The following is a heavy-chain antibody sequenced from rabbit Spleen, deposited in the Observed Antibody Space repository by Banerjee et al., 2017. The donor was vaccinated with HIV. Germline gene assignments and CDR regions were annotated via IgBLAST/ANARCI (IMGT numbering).Heavy chain of an antibody. CDR1: GFSFSDRDV. D-gene: IGHD1-1*01. CDR2: INAVTGKA. J-gene: IGHJ6*01. CDR3: ARDTATSFSSYGMDL. Sequence: QEQLVESGGGLVQPEGSLTLTCKASGFSFSDRDVMCWVRQAPGKGLEWIACINAVTGKAVYASCAKGRFTFSKPSSTTVTLQMTSLTAADTATYFCARDTATSFSSYGMDLWGPGTLVTVS. V-gene: IGHV1S45*01.